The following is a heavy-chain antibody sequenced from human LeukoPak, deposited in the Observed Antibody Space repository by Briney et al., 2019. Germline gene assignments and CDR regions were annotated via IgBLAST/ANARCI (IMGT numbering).Heavy chain of an antibody. CDR3: AKGRITMIVVVPPWDY. J-gene: IGHJ4*02. V-gene: IGHV3-23*01. Sequence: PGGSLRLSCAASGFTFSSYAMSWVRQAPGKGLEWVSAISGSGGSTYYADSVKGRFTISRDNSKNTPYLQMNSLRAEGTAVYYCAKGRITMIVVVPPWDYWGQGTLVTVSS. CDR2: ISGSGGST. D-gene: IGHD3-22*01. CDR1: GFTFSSYA.